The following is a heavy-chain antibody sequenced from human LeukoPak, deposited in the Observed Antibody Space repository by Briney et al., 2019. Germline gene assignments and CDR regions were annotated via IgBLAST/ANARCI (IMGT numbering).Heavy chain of an antibody. J-gene: IGHJ4*02. Sequence: SETLSLTCAVYGGSFSDPYWNWIRQSPGKGLEWIGEINYGGSTNYNPSLKRRVTMSVDTSKNQFSLKLSSVTAADTAVYYCARGGPQYYGSGSSYWGQGTLVTVSS. CDR3: ARGGPQYYGSGSSY. CDR1: GGSFSDPY. V-gene: IGHV4-34*01. D-gene: IGHD3-10*01. CDR2: INYGGST.